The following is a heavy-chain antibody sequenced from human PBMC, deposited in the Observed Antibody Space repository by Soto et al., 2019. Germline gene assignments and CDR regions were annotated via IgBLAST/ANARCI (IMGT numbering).Heavy chain of an antibody. CDR3: AREAHYSDSSGYYLLTYFDY. J-gene: IGHJ4*02. CDR2: IRSKTYGGTT. V-gene: IGHV3-49*03. Sequence: GGSLRLSCTASGFTFGDYAMSWFRQAPGKGLEWVGFIRSKTYGGTTEYAASVKGRFTISRDDSKSIAYLQMNSLKTEDTAVYYCAREAHYSDSSGYYLLTYFDYWGQGTLVTVSS. D-gene: IGHD3-22*01. CDR1: GFTFGDYA.